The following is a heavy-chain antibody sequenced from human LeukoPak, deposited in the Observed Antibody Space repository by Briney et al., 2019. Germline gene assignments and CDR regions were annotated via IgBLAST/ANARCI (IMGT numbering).Heavy chain of an antibody. J-gene: IGHJ4*02. D-gene: IGHD1-26*01. CDR3: AKFRSGSYYDFIDY. CDR1: GFTFSSYW. CDR2: INSDGSST. V-gene: IGHV3-74*01. Sequence: GGSLRLSCAASGFTFSSYWMHWVRQAPGKGLVWVSRINSDGSSTSYADSVKGRFTISRDNSKNTLYLQMNSLRAEDTAVYYCAKFRSGSYYDFIDYWGQGTLVTVSS.